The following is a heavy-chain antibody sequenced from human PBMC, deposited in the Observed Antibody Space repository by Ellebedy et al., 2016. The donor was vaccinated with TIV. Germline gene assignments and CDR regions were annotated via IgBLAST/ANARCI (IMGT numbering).Heavy chain of an antibody. CDR3: ARLNHYYHSSGYCRLYYFDY. CDR1: RYTFTSYD. J-gene: IGHJ4*02. D-gene: IGHD3-22*01. CDR2: MNPDSGDT. V-gene: IGHV1-8*01. Sequence: ASVKVSCXASRYTFTSYDINWVRQAPGQGLEWMGWMNPDSGDTVYSQRFQGRVTMTKNTSINTAYMEMSSLRSEDTGVYYCARLNHYYHSSGYCRLYYFDYWGQGSLVTVSS.